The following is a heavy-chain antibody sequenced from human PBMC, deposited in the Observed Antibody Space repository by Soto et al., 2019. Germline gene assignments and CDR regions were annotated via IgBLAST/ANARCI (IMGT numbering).Heavy chain of an antibody. CDR2: ISYDGSNK. CDR1: GFTFSSYG. Sequence: GGSLRLSCAASGFTFSSYGMHWVRQAPGKGLEWVAVISYDGSNKYYADSVKGRFTISRDNSKNTLYLQMNSLRAEDTAVYYCAKDQDRYYYHGMDVWGRGATVTVSS. V-gene: IGHV3-30*18. J-gene: IGHJ6*02. CDR3: AKDQDRYYYHGMDV.